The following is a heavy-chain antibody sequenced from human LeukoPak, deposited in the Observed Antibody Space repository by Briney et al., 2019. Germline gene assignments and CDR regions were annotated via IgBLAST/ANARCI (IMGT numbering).Heavy chain of an antibody. CDR3: ARDFGGDWFDY. Sequence: GGSLRLSCAASGFTFSSYSMNWVRQAPGKGLEWVSSISSSSGYIYYADSVKGRFTISRDNAKNSLYLQMNSLRAEDTAVYYCARDFGGDWFDYWGQGTLVTVSS. D-gene: IGHD2-21*02. CDR2: ISSSSGYI. V-gene: IGHV3-21*01. CDR1: GFTFSSYS. J-gene: IGHJ4*02.